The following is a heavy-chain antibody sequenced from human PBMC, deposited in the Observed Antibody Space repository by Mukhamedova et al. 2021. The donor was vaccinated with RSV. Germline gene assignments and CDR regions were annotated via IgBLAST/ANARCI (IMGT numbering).Heavy chain of an antibody. V-gene: IGHV3-49*02. CDR2: RSKAYGGTT. J-gene: IGHJ4*02. D-gene: IGHD2-15*01. Sequence: RSKAYGGTTEYAASVKGRFTISRDDSKSIAYLQMNSLKTEDTAVYYCTRDQYRDNKRYCSGGSCHNFDYWGQGTLVTVSS. CDR3: TRDQYRDNKRYCSGGSCHNFDY.